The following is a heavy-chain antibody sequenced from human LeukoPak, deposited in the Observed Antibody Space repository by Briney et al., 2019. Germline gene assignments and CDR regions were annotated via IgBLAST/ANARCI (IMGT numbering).Heavy chain of an antibody. CDR1: GVSVSSHSSA. CDR3: ARDPAYNYGMDV. CDR2: TYYRSKWYH. Sequence: SQTLSLTCAISGVSVSSHSSAWNWIRQSPSRGLEWLGRTYYRSKWYHDYAVSVRSRISINPDTSKNQFSLQLSSVTPEDTAVYYCARDPAYNYGMDVWGQGTTVTVSS. V-gene: IGHV6-1*01. D-gene: IGHD2-2*01. J-gene: IGHJ6*02.